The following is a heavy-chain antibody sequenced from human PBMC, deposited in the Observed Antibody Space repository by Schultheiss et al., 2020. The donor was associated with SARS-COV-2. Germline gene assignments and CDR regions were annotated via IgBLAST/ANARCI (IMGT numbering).Heavy chain of an antibody. D-gene: IGHD2-15*01. Sequence: SETLSLTCTVSGGSISSYYWSWIRQPPGKGLEWIGYIYYSGSTYYNPSLKSRLTISVDTSKNQFSLKLRSVTAADTAVYYCARGGYCSGGSCYSVFDYWGQGTLVTVSS. V-gene: IGHV4-59*08. CDR2: IYYSGST. J-gene: IGHJ4*02. CDR1: GGSISSYY. CDR3: ARGGYCSGGSCYSVFDY.